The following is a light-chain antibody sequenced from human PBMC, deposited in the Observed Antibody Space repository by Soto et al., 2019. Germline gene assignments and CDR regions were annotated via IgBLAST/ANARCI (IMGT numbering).Light chain of an antibody. CDR3: LQDYNYPWT. V-gene: IGKV1-6*01. CDR1: QGIRND. CDR2: AAS. Sequence: AIQMTQSPSSLSASVGDRVTITCRASQGIRNDLGWYQQKPGKAPKVLINAASSLQSGVPLRFSGSGSGTDFTLTISSLQPEDFATYYCLQDYNYPWTFGQGTKVEIK. J-gene: IGKJ1*01.